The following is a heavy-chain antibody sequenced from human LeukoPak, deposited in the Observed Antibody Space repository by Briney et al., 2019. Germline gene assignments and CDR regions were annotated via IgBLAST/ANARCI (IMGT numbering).Heavy chain of an antibody. CDR3: AREAYYYDSSGYVHDAFDI. D-gene: IGHD3-22*01. CDR1: GFTFSSYS. V-gene: IGHV3-21*01. Sequence: GGSLRLSCAASGFTFSSYSMNWVRQAPGKGLEWVSSISSRSSYIYHADSVKGRFTISRDNAKNALYLQMNSLRAEDTAVYYCAREAYYYDSSGYVHDAFDIWGQGTVVTVSS. CDR2: ISSRSSYI. J-gene: IGHJ3*02.